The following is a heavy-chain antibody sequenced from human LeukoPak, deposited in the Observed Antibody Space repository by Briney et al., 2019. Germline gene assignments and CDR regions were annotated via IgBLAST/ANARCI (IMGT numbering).Heavy chain of an antibody. V-gene: IGHV4-59*01. CDR3: AREAQQYSGSYYVDY. D-gene: IGHD1-26*01. Sequence: PSETLSLTCTVSGGSISSYYWSWIRQPPGKGLEWIGYIYYSGSTNYNPSLKSRVTISADTSKNQFSLKLSSVTAADTAVYYCAREAQQYSGSYYVDYWGQGTLVTVSS. CDR1: GGSISSYY. J-gene: IGHJ4*02. CDR2: IYYSGST.